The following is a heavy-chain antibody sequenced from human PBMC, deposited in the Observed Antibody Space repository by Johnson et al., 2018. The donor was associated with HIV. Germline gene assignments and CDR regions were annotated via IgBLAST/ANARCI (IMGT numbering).Heavy chain of an antibody. CDR2: TSSNGDRT. D-gene: IGHD3-22*01. Sequence: MQLVESGGGLVQPGGSLRLSCAASGFSFSSFSMHWVRQAPGKGLEYVSTTSSNGDRTYYANSVKGRFIISRDNSENTLYLQMGSLRAEYMAVYYCARGGYYYDGDGAFDFWGQGTIVTVSS. CDR1: GFSFSSFS. J-gene: IGHJ3*01. V-gene: IGHV3-64*01. CDR3: ARGGYYYDGDGAFDF.